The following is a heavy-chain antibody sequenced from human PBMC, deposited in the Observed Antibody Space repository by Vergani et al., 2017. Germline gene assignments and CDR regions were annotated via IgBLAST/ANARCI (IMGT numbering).Heavy chain of an antibody. CDR3: AKCRVYYDSGGSH. CDR1: GFTFSSYG. D-gene: IGHD3-22*01. J-gene: IGHJ4*02. CDR2: ISYDGSNK. V-gene: IGHV3-30*18. Sequence: QVQLVESGGGLVKPGGSLRLSCAASGFTFSSYGMHWVRQAPGKGREWVAVISYDGSNKYYADSVKGRLSISRDNSKNTLYLQMNSLRAAATAVYYCAKCRVYYDSGGSHWGQGTLVTVSS.